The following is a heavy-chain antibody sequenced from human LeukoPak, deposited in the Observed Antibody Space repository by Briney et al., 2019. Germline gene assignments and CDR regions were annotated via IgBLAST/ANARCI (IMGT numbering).Heavy chain of an antibody. J-gene: IGHJ6*03. D-gene: IGHD5-18*01. CDR3: ARGSSAMADYYYYYYMDV. V-gene: IGHV4-4*02. CDR1: GGFISSSNW. Sequence: SETLSLTCAVSGGFISSSNWWSWVRQPPGKGLEWIGEIYHSGSTNYNPSLRSRVTISVDKSKNQFSLKLSSVTAADTAVYYCARGSSAMADYYYYYYMDVWGKGTTVTISS. CDR2: IYHSGST.